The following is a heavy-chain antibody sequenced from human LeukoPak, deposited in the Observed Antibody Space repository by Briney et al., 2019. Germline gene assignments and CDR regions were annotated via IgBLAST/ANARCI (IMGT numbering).Heavy chain of an antibody. Sequence: SGGSLRLSCAASGFTFSDYYVSWIRQAPGKGLEWVSYISSSSSYTNYADSVKGRFTISRDNAKNSLYLQMNSLRAEDTAVYYCARAGYSSGWPTTLDYWGQGTLVTVSS. CDR2: ISSSSSYT. CDR1: GFTFSDYY. V-gene: IGHV3-11*06. CDR3: ARAGYSSGWPTTLDY. D-gene: IGHD6-19*01. J-gene: IGHJ4*02.